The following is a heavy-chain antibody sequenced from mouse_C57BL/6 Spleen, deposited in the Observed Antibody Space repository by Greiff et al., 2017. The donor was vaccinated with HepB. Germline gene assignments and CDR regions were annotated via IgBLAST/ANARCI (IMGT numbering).Heavy chain of an antibody. CDR3: ARRGPQGYFDY. CDR1: GYTFTDYY. Sequence: QVQLQQSGAELVRPGASVKLSCKASGYTFTDYYINWVKQRPGQGLEWIARIYPGSGNTYYNEKFKGKATVTAEKSSSTAYMQLSSLTSEDSAVYFCARRGPQGYFDYWGQGTTLTVSS. J-gene: IGHJ2*01. CDR2: IYPGSGNT. D-gene: IGHD3-3*01. V-gene: IGHV1-76*01.